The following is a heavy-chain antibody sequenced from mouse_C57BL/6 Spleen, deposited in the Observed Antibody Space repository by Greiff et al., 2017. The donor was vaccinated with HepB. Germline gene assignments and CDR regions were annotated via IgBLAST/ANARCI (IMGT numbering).Heavy chain of an antibody. V-gene: IGHV1-52*01. CDR3: ARAPYDYDGSWFAY. CDR1: GYTFTSYW. J-gene: IGHJ3*01. Sequence: QVQLQQPGAELVRPGSSVKLSCKASGYTFTSYWMHWVKQRPIQGLEWIGNIDPSDSETHYNQKFKDKATLTVDKSSSTAYMQLSSLTSEDSAVYYCARAPYDYDGSWFAYWGQGTLVTVSA. D-gene: IGHD2-4*01. CDR2: IDPSDSET.